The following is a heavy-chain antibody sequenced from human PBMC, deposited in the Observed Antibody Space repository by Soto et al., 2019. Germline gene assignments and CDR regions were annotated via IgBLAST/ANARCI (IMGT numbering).Heavy chain of an antibody. Sequence: GGSLRLSCAASGFTVNSNYLTWVRQAPGKGLKWVSVLYPDGRADYADSVQGRFSISTDNSENSVYLQMNTLRAEDTAVYYCARGLGREYHDNRNYFHLDYWGQGTLVTVSS. CDR1: GFTVNSNY. CDR3: ARGLGREYHDNRNYFHLDY. CDR2: LYPDGRA. V-gene: IGHV3-53*01. D-gene: IGHD1-20*01. J-gene: IGHJ4*02.